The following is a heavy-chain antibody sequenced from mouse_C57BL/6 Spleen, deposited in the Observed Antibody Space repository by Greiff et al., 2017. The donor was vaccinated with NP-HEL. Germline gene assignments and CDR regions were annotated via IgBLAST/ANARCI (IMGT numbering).Heavy chain of an antibody. J-gene: IGHJ1*03. Sequence: VQLQQPGAELVRPGSSVKLSCKASGYTFTSYWMHWVKQRPIQGLEWIGNIDPSASETHYNQTFKDKATLTVDKSSSTAYMQISSLTSEDSAVYYCARYYYGSSYGPYFDVWGTGTTVTVSS. CDR2: IDPSASET. CDR1: GYTFTSYW. V-gene: IGHV1-52*01. CDR3: ARYYYGSSYGPYFDV. D-gene: IGHD1-1*01.